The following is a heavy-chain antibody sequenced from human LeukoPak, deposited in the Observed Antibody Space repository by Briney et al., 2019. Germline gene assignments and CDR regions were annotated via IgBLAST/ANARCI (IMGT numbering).Heavy chain of an antibody. J-gene: IGHJ6*03. CDR2: IYTSGST. V-gene: IGHV4-4*07. CDR3: ARGENDYGDYYHYYYMDV. D-gene: IGHD4-17*01. CDR1: GGSISSYY. Sequence: SETLSLTCTVSGGSISSYYWSWIRQPAGKGLEWIGRIYTSGSTNHNPSLKSRVTMSVDTSKNQFSLKLSSVTAADTAVYYCARGENDYGDYYHYYYMDVWGKGTTVTISS.